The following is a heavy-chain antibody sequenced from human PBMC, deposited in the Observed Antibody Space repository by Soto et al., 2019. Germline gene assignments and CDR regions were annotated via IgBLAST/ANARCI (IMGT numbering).Heavy chain of an antibody. Sequence: QVQLVESGGGVVQPGRSLRLSCAASGFTFSSYGMHWVRQAPGKGLEWVAVISYDGSNKYYADSVKGRFTISRDNSKNTLYLQMNSLRAEDTAVYYCAKGVKAEQWLGPRWFDPWGQGTLVTVSS. CDR3: AKGVKAEQWLGPRWFDP. V-gene: IGHV3-30*18. J-gene: IGHJ5*02. CDR1: GFTFSSYG. CDR2: ISYDGSNK. D-gene: IGHD6-19*01.